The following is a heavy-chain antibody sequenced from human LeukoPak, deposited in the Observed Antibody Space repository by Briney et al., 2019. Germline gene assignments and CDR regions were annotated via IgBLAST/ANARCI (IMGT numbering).Heavy chain of an antibody. Sequence: GGSLRLSCVASEFTFSDYYMSWIRQAPGKGLEWVSYISSSGSTIYYADSVKGRVTVSRDNAKNSLYLQMNSLRAEDTAVYYCARGADYYDSSGYYNYYYYGMDVWGQGTTVTVSS. D-gene: IGHD3-22*01. J-gene: IGHJ6*02. CDR1: EFTFSDYY. CDR3: ARGADYYDSSGYYNYYYYGMDV. CDR2: ISSSGSTI. V-gene: IGHV3-11*01.